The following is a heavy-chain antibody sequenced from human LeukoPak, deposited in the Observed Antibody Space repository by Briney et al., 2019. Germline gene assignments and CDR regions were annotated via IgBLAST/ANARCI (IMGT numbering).Heavy chain of an antibody. V-gene: IGHV4-4*02. Sequence: SETLSLTCAVSGGSISSSNWWSWVRQPPGKGLDWIGEIYHSGSTNYNPSLKSRVTISVDKSKNQFSLKVSSVTAADTAVYYCARGSTLIRGFDYWGQGTLVTVSS. CDR3: ARGSTLIRGFDY. J-gene: IGHJ4*02. CDR2: IYHSGST. D-gene: IGHD3-10*01. CDR1: GGSISSSNW.